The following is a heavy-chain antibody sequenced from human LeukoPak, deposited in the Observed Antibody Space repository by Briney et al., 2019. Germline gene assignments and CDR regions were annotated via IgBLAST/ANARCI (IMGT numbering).Heavy chain of an antibody. V-gene: IGHV3-7*01. CDR2: TKPDGSAE. J-gene: IGHJ4*02. Sequence: GGSLRLSCAASGFTFRNYWMGWVRQAPGKGLEWVANTKPDGSAEYYADSVRGRFTASRDNANNLLYLQMNRLRAEDTAVYYCARDGGLHTNFDYWGQGTLLTVSS. D-gene: IGHD2-15*01. CDR3: ARDGGLHTNFDY. CDR1: GFTFRNYW.